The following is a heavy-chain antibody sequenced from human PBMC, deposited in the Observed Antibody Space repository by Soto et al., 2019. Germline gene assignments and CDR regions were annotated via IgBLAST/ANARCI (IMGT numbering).Heavy chain of an antibody. CDR2: INDSGST. J-gene: IGHJ4*02. CDR3: ARVDNY. CDR1: GGSFSGHY. Sequence: QVQLQQWGAGLLGPSETLSLTCAVYGGSFSGHYWAWIRQPPGKGLEWIGEINDSGSTNYNPSLKSRVTISVDTSKNQFSPNLNSVTAADTAVYYCARVDNYWSQGTLVTVSS. D-gene: IGHD2-2*03. V-gene: IGHV4-34*01.